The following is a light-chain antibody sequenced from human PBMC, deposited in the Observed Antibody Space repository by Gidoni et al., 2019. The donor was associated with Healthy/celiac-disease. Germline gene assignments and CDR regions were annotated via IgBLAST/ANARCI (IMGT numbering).Light chain of an antibody. CDR2: DAS. CDR3: QQRSNWPPT. CDR1: QSVNSY. Sequence: EIVLTQSPATLSLSPGERATLSCRASQSVNSYLAWYQQKPGQAPRLLIYDASNRATGIPARFSGSGSGTDFTLTISSLEPEDFAVYYCQQRSNWPPTFXXXTRLEIK. J-gene: IGKJ5*01. V-gene: IGKV3-11*01.